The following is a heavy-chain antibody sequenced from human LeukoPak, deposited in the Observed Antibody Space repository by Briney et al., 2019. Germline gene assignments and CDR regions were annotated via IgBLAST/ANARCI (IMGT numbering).Heavy chain of an antibody. V-gene: IGHV3-48*04. J-gene: IGHJ4*02. CDR3: AKDLLVVVAATGDY. D-gene: IGHD2-15*01. CDR1: GFTFGPYT. CDR2: ITSSSDTK. Sequence: GGSLRLSCVASGFTFGPYTMNWVRQAPGKGLEWISHITSSSDTKYYADSVKGRFTISRDNAKNSLYLQMNSLRAEDTAVYYCAKDLLVVVAATGDYWGQGTLVTVSS.